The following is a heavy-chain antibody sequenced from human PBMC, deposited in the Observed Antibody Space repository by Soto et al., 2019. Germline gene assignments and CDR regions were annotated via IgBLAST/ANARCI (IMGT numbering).Heavy chain of an antibody. CDR2: ISYDGSNK. D-gene: IGHD6-13*01. Sequence: GGSLRLSCAASGFTFSSYGMHWVRQAPGKGLEWVAVISYDGSNKYYADSVKGRFTISRDNSKNTLYLQMNSLRAEDTAVYYCAKDLDTGGSSWTVGGPHPSPPWTALDYWGQGTLVTVSS. CDR3: AKDLDTGGSSWTVGGPHPSPPWTALDY. J-gene: IGHJ4*02. CDR1: GFTFSSYG. V-gene: IGHV3-30*18.